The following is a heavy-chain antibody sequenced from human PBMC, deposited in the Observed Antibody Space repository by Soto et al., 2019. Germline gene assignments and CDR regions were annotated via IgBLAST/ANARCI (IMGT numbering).Heavy chain of an antibody. CDR2: IKQDGSEK. D-gene: IGHD3-3*01. CDR3: ARDDIFDFWSGDYYYYMDV. V-gene: IGHV3-7*01. CDR1: GFTFSSYW. J-gene: IGHJ6*03. Sequence: GGSLRLSCAASGFTFSSYWMSWVRQAPGKGLEWVANIKQDGSEKYYVDSVKGRFTISRDNAKNSLYLQMNSLRAEDTAVYYCARDDIFDFWSGDYYYYMDVWGKGTTVTVSS.